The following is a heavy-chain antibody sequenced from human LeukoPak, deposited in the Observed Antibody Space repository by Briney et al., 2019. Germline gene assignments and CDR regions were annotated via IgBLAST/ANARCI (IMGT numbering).Heavy chain of an antibody. V-gene: IGHV3-48*02. Sequence: PGGSLRLSCLASGFTFSGYSMNWVRQAPGKGLEWVSYISISSTTINYADSVKGRFTISRDNAKNSLYLQMNSLRDEDTAVYYCARVMYGVTSYSVDYWGQGTLVTVSS. CDR2: ISISSTTI. D-gene: IGHD2-8*01. CDR3: ARVMYGVTSYSVDY. J-gene: IGHJ4*02. CDR1: GFTFSGYS.